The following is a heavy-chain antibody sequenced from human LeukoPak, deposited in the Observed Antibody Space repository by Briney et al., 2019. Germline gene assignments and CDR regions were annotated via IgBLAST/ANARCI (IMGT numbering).Heavy chain of an antibody. CDR1: GFTVSSNY. J-gene: IGHJ4*02. D-gene: IGHD2-2*01. CDR3: TTKDIVVVPAATHFDY. CDR2: IKSKTDGGTT. V-gene: IGHV3-15*01. Sequence: GGSLRLSCAASGFTVSSNYMSWVRQAPGKGLEWVGRIKSKTDGGTTDYAAPVKGRFTISRDDSKNTLYLQMNSLKAEDTAVYYCTTKDIVVVPAATHFDYWGQGTLVTVSS.